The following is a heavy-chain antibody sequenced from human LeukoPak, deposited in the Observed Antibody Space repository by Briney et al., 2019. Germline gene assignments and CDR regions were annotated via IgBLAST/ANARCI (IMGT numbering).Heavy chain of an antibody. CDR2: IYSGGST. Sequence: GGSLRLSCAASGFTVSSNYMSWVRQAPGKGLEWVSVIYSGGSTYCADSVKGRFTISRDNSKNTLYLQMNSLRAEDTAVYYCARVFVVVPAAINYFDYWGQGTLVTVSS. D-gene: IGHD2-2*02. V-gene: IGHV3-53*01. J-gene: IGHJ4*02. CDR3: ARVFVVVPAAINYFDY. CDR1: GFTVSSNY.